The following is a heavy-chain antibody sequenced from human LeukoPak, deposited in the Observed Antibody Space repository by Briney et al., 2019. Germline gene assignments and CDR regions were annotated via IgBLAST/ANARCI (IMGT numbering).Heavy chain of an antibody. CDR1: GYTLTDYY. V-gene: IGHV1-2*02. J-gene: IGHJ4*02. D-gene: IGHD6-6*01. CDR2: IHPNSGGT. CDR3: GRKSAARKTSEFDY. Sequence: GVSVKVSCKASGYTLTDYYMNWVRQAPGQGLEWMGWIHPNSGGTNYAQKFQGRVTMTRDTSISTAYMELSRLTFDDTAVYYCGRKSAARKTSEFDYWGQGTLVTVSS.